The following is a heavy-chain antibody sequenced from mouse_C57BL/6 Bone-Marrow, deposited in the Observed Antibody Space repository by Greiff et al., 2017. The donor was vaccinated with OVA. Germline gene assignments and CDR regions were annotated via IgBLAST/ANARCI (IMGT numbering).Heavy chain of an antibody. J-gene: IGHJ2*01. V-gene: IGHV3-6*01. D-gene: IGHD4-1*01. CDR1: GYSITSGYY. Sequence: EVKLQESGPGLVKPSQSLSLTCSVTGYSITSGYYWNWIRQFPGNKLEWMGYISYDGSNNYNPSLKNRISITRDTSKNQFFLKLNSVTTEDTATYYCARDENWDYFDYWGQGTTLTVSS. CDR2: ISYDGSN. CDR3: ARDENWDYFDY.